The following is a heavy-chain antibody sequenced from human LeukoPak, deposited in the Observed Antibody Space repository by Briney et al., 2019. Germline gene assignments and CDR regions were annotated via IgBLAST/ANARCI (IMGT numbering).Heavy chain of an antibody. D-gene: IGHD2-2*01. CDR2: ISSSSSYI. J-gene: IGHJ5*02. V-gene: IGHV3-21*01. CDR3: ARGCWGSTTCHNWFDP. CDR1: GFTFSSYS. Sequence: GGSLRLSCAASGFTFSSYSMNWVRQAPGKGLEWVSSISSSSSYIYYADSVKGRFTISRDNAKNSLYLQMNSLRDEDTAVYYCARGCWGSTTCHNWFDPWGQGTLVTVSS.